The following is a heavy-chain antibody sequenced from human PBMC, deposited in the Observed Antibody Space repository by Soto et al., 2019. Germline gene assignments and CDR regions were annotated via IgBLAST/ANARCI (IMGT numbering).Heavy chain of an antibody. J-gene: IGHJ4*02. CDR1: GGTFSSYA. CDR3: AREGDSGYYFDY. Sequence: SVKVSCKASGGTFSSYAISWVRQAPGQGLEWMGGIIPIFGTANYAQKFQGRVTITADESTSTAYMELSSLRSEDTAVYYCAREGDSGYYFDYWGQGTLVTVSS. D-gene: IGHD2-21*02. CDR2: IIPIFGTA. V-gene: IGHV1-69*13.